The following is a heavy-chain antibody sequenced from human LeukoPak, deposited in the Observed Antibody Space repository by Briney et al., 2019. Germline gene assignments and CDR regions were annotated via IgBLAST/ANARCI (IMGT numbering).Heavy chain of an antibody. CDR3: ARLDYYGSGSYYNDYYYYMDV. Sequence: GGSLRLSCAASGFTFDDYGMSWVRQAPGKGLEWVSGINWNGGSTGYADSVKGRFTISRDNAKNSLYLQMNSLRAEDTALYYCARLDYYGSGSYYNDYYYYMDVWGKGTAVTVSS. CDR1: GFTFDDYG. D-gene: IGHD3-10*01. V-gene: IGHV3-20*04. CDR2: INWNGGST. J-gene: IGHJ6*03.